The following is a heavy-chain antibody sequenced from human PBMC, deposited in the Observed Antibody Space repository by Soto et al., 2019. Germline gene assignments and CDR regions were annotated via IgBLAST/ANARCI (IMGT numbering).Heavy chain of an antibody. J-gene: IGHJ1*01. CDR1: GFTVTSNY. Sequence: PGGPLRLSCAAPGFTVTSNYMSWVRRAPWKGLEWVSVIYSGGGTYYADAVRVRFPISSYNSKNALYLQMNSLRAEDTAVYYCARDRIAVAGNPEYFQHWGQGTLVTVSS. CDR3: ARDRIAVAGNPEYFQH. CDR2: IYSGGGT. V-gene: IGHV3-66*01. D-gene: IGHD6-19*01.